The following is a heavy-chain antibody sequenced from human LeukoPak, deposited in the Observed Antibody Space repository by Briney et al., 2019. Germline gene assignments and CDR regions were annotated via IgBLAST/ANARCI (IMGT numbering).Heavy chain of an antibody. V-gene: IGHV4-61*02. J-gene: IGHJ6*03. CDR2: IYTSGST. CDR3: ARGPIAATEYYMDV. D-gene: IGHD6-13*01. CDR1: GDSISSGSYY. Sequence: SETLSLTCTVSGDSISSGSYYWSWIRQPAGKGLEWIGRIYTSGSTNYNPSLKSRVTISVDTSKNQFSLKLSSVTAADTAVYYCARGPIAATEYYMDVWGKGTTVTVSS.